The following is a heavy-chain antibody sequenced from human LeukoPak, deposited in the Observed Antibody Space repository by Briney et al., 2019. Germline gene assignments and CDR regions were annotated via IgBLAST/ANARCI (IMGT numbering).Heavy chain of an antibody. D-gene: IGHD2-2*03. CDR2: IYPGDSYT. CDR3: ARHSPGYCSSTSCNWFDP. CDR1: GYSFTSYW. Sequence: GESLKISCKGSGYSFTSYWIGWVRQMPGKGLEWMGNIYPGDSYTRYSPSFPGQVTISADKSISTAYQQWSSLKASDTAMYYCARHSPGYCSSTSCNWFDPWGQGTLVTVSS. J-gene: IGHJ5*02. V-gene: IGHV5-51*01.